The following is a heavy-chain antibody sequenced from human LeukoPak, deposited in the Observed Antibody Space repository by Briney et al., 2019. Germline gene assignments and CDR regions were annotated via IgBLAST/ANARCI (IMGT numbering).Heavy chain of an antibody. J-gene: IGHJ4*02. CDR3: ARREGELRYFDWLTPRD. CDR2: IYYSGST. D-gene: IGHD3-9*01. CDR1: GGSISSSSYY. V-gene: IGHV4-39*07. Sequence: PSETLSLTCTVSGGSISSSSYYWGWIRQPPGKGLEWIGSIYYSGSTYYNPSLKSRVTISVDTSKNQFSLKLSSVTAADTAVYYCARREGELRYFDWLTPRDWGQGTLVTVSS.